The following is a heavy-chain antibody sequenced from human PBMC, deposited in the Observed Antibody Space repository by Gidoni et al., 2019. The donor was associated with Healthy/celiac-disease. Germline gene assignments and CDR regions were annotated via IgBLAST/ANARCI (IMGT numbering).Heavy chain of an antibody. Sequence: EVQLVEPGGGLVQPGGSLRHTCAASGITFSSYWMHWVRQGPGKGLVWVSRINSAGSGPCYADSVKCRFTISRDNAKHTLYLQMNSLRAEDTAVYYCARDSSGWYDFDYWGQGTLVTVSS. CDR2: INSAGSGP. V-gene: IGHV3-74*01. CDR3: ARDSSGWYDFDY. J-gene: IGHJ4*02. D-gene: IGHD6-19*01. CDR1: GITFSSYW.